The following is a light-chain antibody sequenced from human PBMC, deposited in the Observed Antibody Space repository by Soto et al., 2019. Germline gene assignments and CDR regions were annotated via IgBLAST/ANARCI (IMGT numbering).Light chain of an antibody. CDR2: GAS. CDR3: HQYGSSPAT. Sequence: TQSGPTVSVNPGETVTLSCRASQSVSTRLAWYQHKPGQAPRLLISGASTGATGIPPRFSGSGSGTDFTLTISRLEPEDFAVYYCHQYGSSPATSAQRAKVDI. CDR1: QSVSTR. V-gene: IGKV3-20*01. J-gene: IGKJ1*01.